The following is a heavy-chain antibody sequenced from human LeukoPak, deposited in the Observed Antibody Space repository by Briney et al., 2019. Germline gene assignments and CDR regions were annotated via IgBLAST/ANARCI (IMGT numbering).Heavy chain of an antibody. CDR1: GFTFSSYD. CDR3: ARDGPLDSSSWYLNY. Sequence: TGGSLRLSCAASGFTFSSYDMNWVRQAPGKGLEWVSSISSSGAYIFYADSVKGRFTISRDNAKNSLYLQMNSLRAEDTAVYYCARDGPLDSSSWYLNYWGQGTLVTVSS. V-gene: IGHV3-21*01. D-gene: IGHD6-13*01. CDR2: ISSSGAYI. J-gene: IGHJ4*02.